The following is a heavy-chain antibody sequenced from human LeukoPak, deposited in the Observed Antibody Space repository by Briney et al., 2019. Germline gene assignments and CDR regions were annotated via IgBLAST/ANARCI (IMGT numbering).Heavy chain of an antibody. J-gene: IGHJ4*02. CDR3: ARGGDYGGNSEYY. D-gene: IGHD4-23*01. Sequence: PSETLSLTCAVYGGSFSGYYWSWIRQPPGKGLEWIGEINHSGSTNYNPSLKSRVTIPVDTSKNQFSLKLSSVTAADTAVYYCARGGDYGGNSEYYWGQGTLVTVSS. CDR2: INHSGST. V-gene: IGHV4-34*01. CDR1: GGSFSGYY.